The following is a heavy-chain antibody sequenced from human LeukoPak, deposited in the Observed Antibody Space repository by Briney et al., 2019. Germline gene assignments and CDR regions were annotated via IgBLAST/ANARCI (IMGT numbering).Heavy chain of an antibody. V-gene: IGHV3-23*01. Sequence: GGSLRLSCPASGFPFSSYPMSWVRQAPGKGLEWVSAISGSGGSTYYADSVKGRFTISRDNSKNTQHLQMNSLRAEDTAIYSCAKQASDSLRTVLDCSGQGTLVTVSS. D-gene: IGHD2-8*02. CDR1: GFPFSSYP. CDR2: ISGSGGST. J-gene: IGHJ4*02. CDR3: AKQASDSLRTVLDC.